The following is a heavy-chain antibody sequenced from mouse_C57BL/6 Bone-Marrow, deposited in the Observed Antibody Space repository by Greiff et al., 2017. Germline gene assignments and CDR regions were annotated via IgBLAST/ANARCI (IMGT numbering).Heavy chain of an antibody. CDR3: ARSELSWGFAY. Sequence: QVQLKESGAELARPGASVKLSCKASGYTFTSYGISWVKQRTGQGLEWIGEIYPRSGNTYYNEKFKGKATLTADKSSSTAYMELRSLTSEDSAVYFCARSELSWGFAYWGQGTLVTVSA. D-gene: IGHD1-1*02. CDR2: IYPRSGNT. J-gene: IGHJ3*01. CDR1: GYTFTSYG. V-gene: IGHV1-81*01.